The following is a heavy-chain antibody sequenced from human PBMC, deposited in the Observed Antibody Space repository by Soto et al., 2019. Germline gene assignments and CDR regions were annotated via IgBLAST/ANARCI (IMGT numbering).Heavy chain of an antibody. J-gene: IGHJ6*02. Sequence: QVQLVQSGAEVKKPGSSVKVSCKASGGTFSSYAISWVRQAPGQGLEWMGGIIPIFGTANYAQKFQGRVTITEDESTSTAYMELSSLRSEDTAVYYCARDQGDTLTGYEAPYYGMDVWGQGTTVTVSS. CDR3: ARDQGDTLTGYEAPYYGMDV. V-gene: IGHV1-69*01. CDR2: IIPIFGTA. CDR1: GGTFSSYA. D-gene: IGHD3-9*01.